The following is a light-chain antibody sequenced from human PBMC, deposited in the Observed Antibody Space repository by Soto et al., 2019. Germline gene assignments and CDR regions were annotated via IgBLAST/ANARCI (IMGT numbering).Light chain of an antibody. CDR3: QQYDKWPPST. V-gene: IGKV3-15*01. CDR2: GVS. J-gene: IGKJ1*01. CDR1: QSVSNN. Sequence: EIVMTQTPATLSVSPGEIATLSCRASQSVSNNLAWYQQKPGQAPRLLIFGVSTRATGVPARFSGSGSGTEYTLTISGLQSEDSAVYYCQQYDKWPPSTFGQGTKVEVK.